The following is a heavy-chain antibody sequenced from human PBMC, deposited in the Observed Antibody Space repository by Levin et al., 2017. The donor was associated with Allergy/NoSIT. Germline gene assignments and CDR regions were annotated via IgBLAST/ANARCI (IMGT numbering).Heavy chain of an antibody. V-gene: IGHV4-59*01. CDR3: ARADAYKYGYYYGMDV. CDR1: GGSISTYY. J-gene: IGHJ6*02. D-gene: IGHD5-24*01. CDR2: IIYSGSA. Sequence: SETLSLTCSVSGGSISTYYWNWIRQPPGKGLEWIGYIIYSGSANYNPSLRSRVSISVDTSRNQFSLMLSSVTAADKAVYYCARADAYKYGYYYGMDVWGQGTTVTVSS.